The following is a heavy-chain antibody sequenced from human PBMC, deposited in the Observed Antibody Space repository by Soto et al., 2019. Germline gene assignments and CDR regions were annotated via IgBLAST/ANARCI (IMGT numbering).Heavy chain of an antibody. CDR2: IYYSGST. CDR1: GGSISSSSYY. D-gene: IGHD3-10*01. J-gene: IGHJ6*02. CDR3: ARHLDYYGSGSYYYYYGMDV. V-gene: IGHV4-39*01. Sequence: SETLSLTCTVSGGSISSSSYYWGWIRQPPGKGLEWIGSIYYSGSTYYNPSLKSRVTISVDTSKNQFSLKLSSVTAADTAVYYCARHLDYYGSGSYYYYYGMDVWGQGTTVTVSS.